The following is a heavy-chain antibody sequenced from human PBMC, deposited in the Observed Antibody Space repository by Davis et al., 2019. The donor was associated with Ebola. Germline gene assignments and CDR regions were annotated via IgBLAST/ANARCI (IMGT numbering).Heavy chain of an antibody. D-gene: IGHD3-16*01. V-gene: IGHV4-34*01. Sequence: MPSETLSLTCAVYGGSFSGYYWSWIRQPPGKGLEWIGELNHSGSTNYNPSLKSRVTISVDTSKNQFSLKLSSVTAADTAVYYCATTLGDWGQGILVTVSS. J-gene: IGHJ4*02. CDR3: ATTLGD. CDR2: LNHSGST. CDR1: GGSFSGYY.